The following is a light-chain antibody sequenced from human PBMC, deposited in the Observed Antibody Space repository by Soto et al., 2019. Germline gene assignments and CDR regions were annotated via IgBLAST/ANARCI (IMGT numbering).Light chain of an antibody. V-gene: IGLV7-46*01. J-gene: IGLJ7*01. CDR2: DVN. CDR3: MLSYSGPSI. Sequence: QAVVTHEPSLTVSPGGTVTLTGGSSTGAVTSGHYPYWFQVKPGQAPRTLLYDVNNKHSWTPARFSGSLLGGKAALTLSGAQPEDEADYYCMLSYSGPSIFGRGTQLTVL. CDR1: TGAVTSGHY.